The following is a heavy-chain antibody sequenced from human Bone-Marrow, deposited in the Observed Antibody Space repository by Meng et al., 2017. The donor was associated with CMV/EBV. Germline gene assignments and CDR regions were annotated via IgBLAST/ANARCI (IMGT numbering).Heavy chain of an antibody. V-gene: IGHV1-18*04. CDR2: ISAYNGNT. CDR1: GYTFTGYY. D-gene: IGHD1-1*01. CDR3: ARVALTAPGPFAY. J-gene: IGHJ4*02. Sequence: ASVKVSCKASGYTFTGYYMHWVRQAPGQGLEWMGWISAYNGNTNYAQKLQGRVTMTTDTSTSTAYMELSSLKASDTAMYYCARVALTAPGPFAYWGQGTLVTVSS.